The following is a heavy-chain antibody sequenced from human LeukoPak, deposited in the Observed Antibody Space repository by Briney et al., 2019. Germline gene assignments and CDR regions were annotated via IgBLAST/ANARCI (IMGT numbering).Heavy chain of an antibody. Sequence: SETLSLTCTVSGGSISSSSYYWGWIRPPPGKGLEWIGSIYYSGSTYYNPSLKSRVTISVDTSKNQFSLKLSSVTAADTAVYYCARSLYYYDSSGYHYFDYWGQGTLVTVSS. J-gene: IGHJ4*02. CDR3: ARSLYYYDSSGYHYFDY. CDR2: IYYSGST. D-gene: IGHD3-22*01. CDR1: GGSISSSSYY. V-gene: IGHV4-39*01.